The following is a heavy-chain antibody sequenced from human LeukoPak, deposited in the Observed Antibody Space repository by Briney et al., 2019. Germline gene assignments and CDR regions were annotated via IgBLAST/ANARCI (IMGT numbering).Heavy chain of an antibody. V-gene: IGHV4-4*07. J-gene: IGHJ5*02. D-gene: IGHD3-22*01. CDR1: GYSISSSYY. Sequence: PSETLSLTCTVSGYSISSSYYWSWIRQPAGKGLEWIGRIYTSGSTNYNPSLKSRVTMSVDTSKNQFSLKLSSVTAADTAVYYCARVLLYYYDSSGYQNNWFDPWGQGTLVTVSS. CDR2: IYTSGST. CDR3: ARVLLYYYDSSGYQNNWFDP.